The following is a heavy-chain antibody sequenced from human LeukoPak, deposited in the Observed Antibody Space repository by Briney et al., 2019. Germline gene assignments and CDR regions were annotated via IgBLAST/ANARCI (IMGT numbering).Heavy chain of an antibody. D-gene: IGHD4-23*01. CDR1: GFTFSSYW. V-gene: IGHV3-7*04. CDR2: IKQDGSEK. J-gene: IGHJ4*02. Sequence: GGSLRLSCAASGFTFSSYWMSWVRQAPGKGLEWVANIKQDGSEKYYVDSVKGRFTISRDNSKNTLYLQMNSLRAEDAAVYYCARGRAVDQAFDFWGQGTLVTVSS. CDR3: ARGRAVDQAFDF.